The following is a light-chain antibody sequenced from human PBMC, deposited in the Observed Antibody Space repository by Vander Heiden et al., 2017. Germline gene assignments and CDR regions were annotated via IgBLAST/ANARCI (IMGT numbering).Light chain of an antibody. V-gene: IGKV2-40*01. CDR2: WGS. CDR1: QSLLDGSDEYIH. Sequence: DLVLPHPPPPLPVTPGEPASLLCTSSQSLLDGSDEYIHLDWYLQKPGRSPQVLIYWGSFRDSGVPDRFSGSGSGTNFTLKISRVEAEDVGLYYCKQHVEIPWTFGQGTKLEIK. CDR3: KQHVEIPWT. J-gene: IGKJ1*01.